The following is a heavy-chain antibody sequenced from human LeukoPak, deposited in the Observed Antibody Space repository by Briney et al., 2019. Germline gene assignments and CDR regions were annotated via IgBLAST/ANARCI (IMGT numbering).Heavy chain of an antibody. CDR2: ISSSSSYI. V-gene: IGHV3-21*04. CDR1: GFTFSSYS. Sequence: GGSLRLSCTASGFTFSSYSMNWVRQAPGKGLEWVSSISSSSSYIYYADSVKGRFTISRDNAKNSLYLQMNSLRLEDTALYYCAKGGHFSFFDVWGRGTLVTVSS. CDR3: AKGGHFSFFDV. J-gene: IGHJ2*01.